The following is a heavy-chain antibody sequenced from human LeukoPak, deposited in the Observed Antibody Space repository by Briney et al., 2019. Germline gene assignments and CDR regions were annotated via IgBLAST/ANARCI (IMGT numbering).Heavy chain of an antibody. Sequence: GGSLRLSCAASGFTFSGDRMGWVRQAPGRGLEGGSYIISSSSSKYYAESVKGRFTISRDNAKNSLYLQMNSLRAEDTAVYYCVRDSCSGDSCRLLDYWGQGALVTVSS. V-gene: IGHV3-48*04. CDR1: GFTFSGDR. CDR3: VRDSCSGDSCRLLDY. D-gene: IGHD2-15*01. CDR2: IISSSSSK. J-gene: IGHJ4*02.